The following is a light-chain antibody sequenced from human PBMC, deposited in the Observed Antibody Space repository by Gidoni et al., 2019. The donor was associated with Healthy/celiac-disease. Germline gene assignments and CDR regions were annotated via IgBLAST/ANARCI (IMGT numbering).Light chain of an antibody. J-gene: IGKJ1*01. CDR2: WAS. Sequence: DIVMTQSPDSLAVSLGERATINCKSSQSVLYSSNNKNYLAWYQQKPGQPPKLLIYWASTRASGVPDRFSGSGSGTDFTLTISSLQAEDVAVYYCQQYYSTPWTFXQXTKVXIK. CDR3: QQYYSTPWT. V-gene: IGKV4-1*01. CDR1: QSVLYSSNNKNY.